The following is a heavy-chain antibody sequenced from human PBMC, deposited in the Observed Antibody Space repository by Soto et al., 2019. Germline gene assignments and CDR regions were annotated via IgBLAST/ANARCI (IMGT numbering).Heavy chain of an antibody. J-gene: IGHJ4*02. D-gene: IGHD3-10*01. CDR3: VRSRNSAVADSFDF. CDR1: GFTFSRYA. CDR2: ISRDGSNK. V-gene: IGHV3-30*04. Sequence: QVQVVESGGGVVQPGRSLRLSCAASGFTFSRYAIHWVRQAPGKGLEWVAVISRDGSNKYYVDSVKGRFTISRDNSKNTLYLQMNSLRDEDTAVYYCVRSRNSAVADSFDFWGQGTLVTVSS.